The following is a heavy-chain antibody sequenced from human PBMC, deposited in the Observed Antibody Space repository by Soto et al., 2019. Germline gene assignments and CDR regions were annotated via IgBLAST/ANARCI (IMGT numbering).Heavy chain of an antibody. J-gene: IGHJ6*03. D-gene: IGHD6-13*01. CDR2: TYYRSKWYN. Sequence: SQTLSLTCAISGDSVSSNSAAWNWIRQSPSRGLEWLGRTYYRSKWYNDYAVSVKSRITINPDTSKNQFSLQLNSVTPEDTAVYYCARGALIAAAGINYYYYYMDVWGKGTTVTVSS. CDR3: ARGALIAAAGINYYYYYMDV. V-gene: IGHV6-1*01. CDR1: GDSVSSNSAA.